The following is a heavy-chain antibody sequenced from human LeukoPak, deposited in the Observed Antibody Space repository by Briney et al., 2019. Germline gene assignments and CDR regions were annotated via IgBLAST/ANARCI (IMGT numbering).Heavy chain of an antibody. J-gene: IGHJ4*02. D-gene: IGHD3-10*01. CDR2: INPNSGGT. V-gene: IGHV1-2*02. CDR1: GYTFTGYY. Sequence: ASVKVSCKASGYTFTGYYMHWVRQAPGQGLEWMGWINPNSGGTNYAQKFQGRVTMTRDTSISTAYMELSRLRSDDTAVYYCARGPQLLSFGELLDYWGQGTLVTVSS. CDR3: ARGPQLLSFGELLDY.